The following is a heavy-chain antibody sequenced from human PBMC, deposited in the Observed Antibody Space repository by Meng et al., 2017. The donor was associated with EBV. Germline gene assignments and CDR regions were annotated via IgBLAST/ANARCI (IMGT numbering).Heavy chain of an antibody. CDR3: ASESGRGYTPDY. D-gene: IGHD3-10*01. J-gene: IGHJ4*02. V-gene: IGHV1-69*01. Sequence: QVQLVQVADEVRRPGSSVKVSCKTSGGPFRYYAISWVRQAPGQGLEWLGGFLPRLGAPNYAQKFHGRVKITADESTSTHYMDLSSLRSEDTAIYYCASESGRGYTPDYWGQGTLVTVSS. CDR2: FLPRLGAP. CDR1: GGPFRYYA.